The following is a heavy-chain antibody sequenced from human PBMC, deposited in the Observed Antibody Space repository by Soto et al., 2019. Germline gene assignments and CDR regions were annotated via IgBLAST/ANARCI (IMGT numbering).Heavy chain of an antibody. J-gene: IGHJ3*02. Sequence: GGSLRLSCAASGFTVSSNYMSWVRQAPGKGLEWVSVIYSGGSTYYADSVKGRFTISRDNSKNTLYLQMNSLRAEDTAVYYCARDLSWNYVSGAFDIWGQGTMVTVSS. V-gene: IGHV3-53*01. CDR3: ARDLSWNYVSGAFDI. D-gene: IGHD1-7*01. CDR1: GFTVSSNY. CDR2: IYSGGST.